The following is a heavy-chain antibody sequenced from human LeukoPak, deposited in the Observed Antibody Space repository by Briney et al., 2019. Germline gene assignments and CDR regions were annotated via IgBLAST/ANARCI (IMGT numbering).Heavy chain of an antibody. CDR2: ISGGGGTT. J-gene: IGHJ4*02. D-gene: IGHD3-22*01. CDR1: GFTFSSYA. CDR3: AKDSGPYTSGYYGH. V-gene: IGHV3-23*01. Sequence: GGSLRLSCAASGFTFSSYAMNWVRQAPGKRVEWGSAISGGGGTTYYADSVKGRFTISRDNSKNTLFLQMKSLRAEDTAVYYCAKDSGPYTSGYYGHWGQGTLVTVSS.